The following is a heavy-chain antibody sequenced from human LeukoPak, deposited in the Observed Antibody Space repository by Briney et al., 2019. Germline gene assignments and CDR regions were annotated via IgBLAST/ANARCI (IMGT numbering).Heavy chain of an antibody. V-gene: IGHV3-23*01. CDR1: GFTFSSYA. Sequence: GGSLRLSCAASGFTFSSYAMSWVRQAPGRGLEWVSTISGSGGSTYYPDSVQGRFTISRDNSKNSLYLQMNSLRAEDTAIYYCAKVTMMVVVRSYCDYWGQGTLVTVSS. D-gene: IGHD3-22*01. CDR2: ISGSGGST. J-gene: IGHJ4*02. CDR3: AKVTMMVVVRSYCDY.